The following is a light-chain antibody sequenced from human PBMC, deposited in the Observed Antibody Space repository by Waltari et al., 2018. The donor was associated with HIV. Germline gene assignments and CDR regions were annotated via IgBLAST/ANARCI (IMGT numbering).Light chain of an antibody. Sequence: DVVMTQSPLSLSVSRGQPASISCKSGQSLLHTDGYTYLNWFRQRPGQSSRRLIYNVSNRDSGVPDRFSGSGSGTDFTLEINRVEAEDVGVYYCMQGTHWPPGYTFGQGTKLEIK. CDR1: QSLLHTDGYTY. CDR3: MQGTHWPPGYT. J-gene: IGKJ2*01. CDR2: NVS. V-gene: IGKV2-30*02.